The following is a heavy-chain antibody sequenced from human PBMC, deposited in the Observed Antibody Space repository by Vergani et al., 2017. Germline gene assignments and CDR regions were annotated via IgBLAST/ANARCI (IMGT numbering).Heavy chain of an antibody. CDR2: IYNSGNG. CDR3: ASGKYYADSTSQFRGRYFDV. CDR1: GDSIISRSYY. V-gene: IGHV4-39*01. Sequence: QMQLQESGPGLVKASETLSLTCTVSGDSIISRSYYWGWIRQPPGKGLEWIGSIYNSGNGDSSSSLRSRVTISADTSKNQFSLRLTSVTAADTAVYYCASGKYYADSTSQFRGRYFDVWGRGTLGTVPP. J-gene: IGHJ2*01. D-gene: IGHD3-16*01.